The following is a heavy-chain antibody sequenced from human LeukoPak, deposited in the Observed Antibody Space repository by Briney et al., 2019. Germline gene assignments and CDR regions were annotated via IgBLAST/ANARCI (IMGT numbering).Heavy chain of an antibody. Sequence: GGSLRLSCAASGFTFSSYAMHWVRQAPGKGLEYVSAISSNGGSTYYANSVKGRFTISRDNSKNTLYLQMNSLRAEDTAVYYCAKGSSGWYEWDYWGQGTLVTVSS. V-gene: IGHV3-64*01. J-gene: IGHJ4*02. D-gene: IGHD6-19*01. CDR3: AKGSSGWYEWDY. CDR2: ISSNGGST. CDR1: GFTFSSYA.